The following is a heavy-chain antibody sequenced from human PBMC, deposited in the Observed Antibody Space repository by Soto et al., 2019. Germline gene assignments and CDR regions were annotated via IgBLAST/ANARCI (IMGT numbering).Heavy chain of an antibody. V-gene: IGHV3-30-3*01. CDR2: ISYDGSNK. CDR1: GFTFSSYA. CDR3: ARNYYGSGSYLGPFGY. D-gene: IGHD3-10*01. J-gene: IGHJ4*02. Sequence: SLRLSCVVSGFTFSSYAIHWVRQAPGKGQEWVAVISYDGSNKYYADSVKGRFTISRDNSKNTLYLQMNSLRPEDTAVYYCARNYYGSGSYLGPFGYWGQGTLVTVSS.